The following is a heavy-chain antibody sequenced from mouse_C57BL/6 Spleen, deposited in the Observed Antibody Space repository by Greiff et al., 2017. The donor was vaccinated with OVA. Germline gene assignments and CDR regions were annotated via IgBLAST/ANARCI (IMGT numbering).Heavy chain of an antibody. J-gene: IGHJ1*03. CDR2: ISYDGSN. CDR1: GYSITSGYY. V-gene: IGHV3-6*01. CDR3: AQAIRGFDV. Sequence: EVKLLESGPGLVKPSQSLSLTCSVTGYSITSGYYWNWIRQFPGNKLEWMGYISYDGSNNYNPSLKNRISITRDTSKNQFFLKLNSVTTEDTATYYCAQAIRGFDVWGTGTTVTVSS.